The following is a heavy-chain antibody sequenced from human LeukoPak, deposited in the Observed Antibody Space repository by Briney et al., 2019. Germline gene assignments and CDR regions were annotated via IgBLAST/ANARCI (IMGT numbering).Heavy chain of an antibody. CDR3: ARALDSSSSRYQPFEY. CDR1: GFTLISYW. J-gene: IGHJ4*02. Sequence: PGGSLRLSCGASGFTLISYWMSWVRLAPAKGLEWVANVKQDGSEQYYVDSVKGRFTISRDNAKNSLYLQMNSLRAEDTAVYYCARALDSSSSRYQPFEYWGQGTLVTVSS. V-gene: IGHV3-7*01. D-gene: IGHD2-2*01. CDR2: VKQDGSEQ.